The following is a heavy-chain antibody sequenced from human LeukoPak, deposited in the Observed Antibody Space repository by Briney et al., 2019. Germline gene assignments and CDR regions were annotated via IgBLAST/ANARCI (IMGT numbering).Heavy chain of an antibody. J-gene: IGHJ3*02. D-gene: IGHD3-22*01. CDR3: VRDRQYYYESSGLDSDAFDI. CDR2: TYHSGRT. CDR1: EYSISSGYY. V-gene: IGHV4-38-2*02. Sequence: SETLSLTCAVSEYSISSGYYWAWIRPPTEEGVEWVGATYHSGRTYYNPSLQSRLTISIDTSKNQFSLKLSSATAADTAVYYCVRDRQYYYESSGLDSDAFDIWGQGTMVTVSS.